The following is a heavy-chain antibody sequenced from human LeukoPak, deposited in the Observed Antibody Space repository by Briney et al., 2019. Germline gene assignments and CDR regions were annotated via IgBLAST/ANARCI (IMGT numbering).Heavy chain of an antibody. J-gene: IGHJ5*02. CDR1: GGSFSNYY. V-gene: IGHV4-59*06. CDR3: ASGLRGFDP. CDR2: IYYSGST. D-gene: IGHD4-17*01. Sequence: SETLSLTCAVYGGSFSNYYWSWIRQHPGKGLEWIGYIYYSGSTYYNPSLKSRVTISVDTSKNQFSLKLSSVTAADTAVYYCASGLRGFDPWGQGTLVTVSS.